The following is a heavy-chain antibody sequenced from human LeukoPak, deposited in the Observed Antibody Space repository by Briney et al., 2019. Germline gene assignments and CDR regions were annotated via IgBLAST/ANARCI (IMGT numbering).Heavy chain of an antibody. J-gene: IGHJ6*03. CDR1: GGSFSGYY. Sequence: SETLSLTCAVYGGSFSGYYWSRIRQPPGKGLEWIGEINHSGSTNYNSSLKSRVTISVDTSKNQFSLKLSSVTAADTAVYYCARSMVRGLIPYYYYMDVWGKGTTVTVSS. D-gene: IGHD3-10*01. CDR2: INHSGST. CDR3: ARSMVRGLIPYYYYMDV. V-gene: IGHV4-34*01.